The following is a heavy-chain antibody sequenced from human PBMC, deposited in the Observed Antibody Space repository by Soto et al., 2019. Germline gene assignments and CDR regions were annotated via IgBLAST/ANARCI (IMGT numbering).Heavy chain of an antibody. CDR2: ISYDGSNK. Sequence: QVQLVESGGGVVQPGRSLRLSCAASGFTFSSYGMHWVRQAPGKGLEWVAVISYDGSNKYYADSVKGRFTISRDNSKNTLYLQMNSLRAEDTAVYYCAKDADPSGSYYFDYWGQGTLVTVS. J-gene: IGHJ4*02. V-gene: IGHV3-30*18. D-gene: IGHD1-26*01. CDR3: AKDADPSGSYYFDY. CDR1: GFTFSSYG.